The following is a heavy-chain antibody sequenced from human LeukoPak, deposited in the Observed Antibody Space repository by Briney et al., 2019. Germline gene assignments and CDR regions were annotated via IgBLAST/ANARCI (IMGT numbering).Heavy chain of an antibody. CDR1: GFTFSIHW. CDR2: IKPDGNDK. Sequence: GGSLRLSCVASGFTFSIHWMTWVRQAPGKGLEWVATIKPDGNDKFFVDSVKGRFTISRDNAKNSLYLQMNSLRAEDTAVYYCARGSPYLSSSRGPFFDYWGQGTLVTVSS. V-gene: IGHV3-7*01. CDR3: ARGSPYLSSSRGPFFDY. D-gene: IGHD2-2*02. J-gene: IGHJ4*02.